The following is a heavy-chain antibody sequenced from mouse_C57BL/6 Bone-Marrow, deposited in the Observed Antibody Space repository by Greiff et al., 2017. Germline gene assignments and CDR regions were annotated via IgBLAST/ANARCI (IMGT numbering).Heavy chain of an antibody. V-gene: IGHV14-4*01. CDR3: TTSASWSWFAY. Sequence: VQLKESGAELVRPGASVKLSCTASGFNINDDYMHWVKQRPEQGLEWIGWIDPENGGTEYASKFQGKATITADTSSNTAYLQLSSQTSEDTAVYYCTTSASWSWFAYWGQGTLVTVSA. J-gene: IGHJ3*01. D-gene: IGHD1-3*01. CDR2: IDPENGGT. CDR1: GFNINDDY.